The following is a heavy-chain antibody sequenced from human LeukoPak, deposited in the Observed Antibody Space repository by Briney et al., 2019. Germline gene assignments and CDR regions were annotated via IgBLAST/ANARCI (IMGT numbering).Heavy chain of an antibody. J-gene: IGHJ3*02. CDR1: GGSISSYY. CDR2: IYYSGST. CDR3: AXXGDYXGSGHRNAFDI. V-gene: IGHV4-59*01. Sequence: SETLSLTCTVSGGSISSYYWSWIRQPPGKGLEWIGYIYYSGSTNYNPSLKSRVTISVDTSKNQFSLKLSSVTAAETAVYYCAXXGDYXGSGHRNAFDIWGQGTMVTVSS. D-gene: IGHD3-10*01.